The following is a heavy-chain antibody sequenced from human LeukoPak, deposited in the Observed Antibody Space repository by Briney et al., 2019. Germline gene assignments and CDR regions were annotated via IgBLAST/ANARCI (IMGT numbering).Heavy chain of an antibody. CDR1: GGSFSGYY. V-gene: IGHV4-34*01. CDR3: ARGGDGYYDAFDI. J-gene: IGHJ3*02. CDR2: INHSGST. Sequence: SETLSLTCAVYGGSFSGYYWSWIRQPPGKGLEWIGEINHSGSTNYNPSLKSRVTISVDTSKNQFSLKLSSVTAADTAVYYCARGGDGYYDAFDIWGQGTMVTVSS. D-gene: IGHD5-24*01.